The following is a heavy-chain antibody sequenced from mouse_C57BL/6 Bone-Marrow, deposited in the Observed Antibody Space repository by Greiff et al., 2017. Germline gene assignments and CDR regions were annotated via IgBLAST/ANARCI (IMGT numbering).Heavy chain of an antibody. CDR1: GFSLSTFGMG. CDR3: ARIPSYYYGSSRAWFAY. CDR2: IWWDDDK. D-gene: IGHD1-1*01. J-gene: IGHJ3*01. Sequence: QVTLKVSGPGILQPSQTLSLTCSFSGFSLSTFGMGVGWIRQPSGKGLEWLAHIWWDDDKYYNPALKSRLTISKDTSKNQVFLKIANVDTADTATYYCARIPSYYYGSSRAWFAYWGQGTLVTVSA. V-gene: IGHV8-8*01.